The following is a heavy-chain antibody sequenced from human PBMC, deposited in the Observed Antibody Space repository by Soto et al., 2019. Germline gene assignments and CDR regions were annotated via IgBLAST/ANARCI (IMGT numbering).Heavy chain of an antibody. V-gene: IGHV2-26*01. CDR1: GFPLSNARMG. Sequence: ESGPTLVNPTETLTLTCSVSGFPLSNARMGVSWIRQPPGKALEWLAHIFSDDEKSYSTSLKSRLTVFKDTSKSLVVLTMTNMDPVDTATYYCARRVGSGWYDYWGQGTLVTVSS. D-gene: IGHD6-19*01. CDR3: ARRVGSGWYDY. CDR2: IFSDDEK. J-gene: IGHJ4*02.